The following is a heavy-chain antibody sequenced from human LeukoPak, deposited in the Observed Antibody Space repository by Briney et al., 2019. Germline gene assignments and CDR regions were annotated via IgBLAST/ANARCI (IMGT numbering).Heavy chain of an antibody. D-gene: IGHD3-22*01. CDR3: AKDLYDSSGPTDY. V-gene: IGHV3-30*18. CDR1: GFTFSNYG. Sequence: GGSLRLSCAASGFTFSNYGMHWVRQAPGKGLEWVAVISYDGSNKYYADSVKGRFTISRDNSKNTLYLQMNSLRAEDTAVYYCAKDLYDSSGPTDYWGQGTLLTVSS. CDR2: ISYDGSNK. J-gene: IGHJ4*02.